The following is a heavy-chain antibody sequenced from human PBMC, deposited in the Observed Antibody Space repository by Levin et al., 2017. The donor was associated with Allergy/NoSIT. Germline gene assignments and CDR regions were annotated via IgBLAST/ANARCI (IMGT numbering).Heavy chain of an antibody. V-gene: IGHV3-23*01. Sequence: PAGGSLRLSCAASGFPFSVFPMSWVRQAPGKGLEWVSVISASSSNTYYADSVRGRFTISRDNSANTLFLEMNSLRGEDTAVYYCAKDLRSRADSWGQGTLVIVSS. CDR3: AKDLRSRADS. CDR1: GFPFSVFP. CDR2: ISASSSNT. D-gene: IGHD1-26*01. J-gene: IGHJ4*02.